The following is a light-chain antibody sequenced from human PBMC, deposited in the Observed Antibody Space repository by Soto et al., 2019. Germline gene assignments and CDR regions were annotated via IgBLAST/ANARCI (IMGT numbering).Light chain of an antibody. V-gene: IGKV3-11*01. Sequence: VVLTQSPATLSLSPGERATLSCRASQTVDNYLAWYQQKPGQAPRLLIYDASNRATGIPPRFSGSGSGPDFTLTISRLEPEDFAVYYCQQYGGSPRTFGQGTKVDIK. CDR3: QQYGGSPRT. CDR1: QTVDNY. J-gene: IGKJ1*01. CDR2: DAS.